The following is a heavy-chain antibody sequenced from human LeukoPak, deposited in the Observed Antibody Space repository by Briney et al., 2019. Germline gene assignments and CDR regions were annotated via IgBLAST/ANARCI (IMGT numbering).Heavy chain of an antibody. CDR1: GDSVSSNSAA. CDR2: TYYRSKWYN. V-gene: IGHV6-1*01. J-gene: IGHJ4*02. CDR3: ARVFSSAYDTSFDY. Sequence: SQTLALTRAISGDSVSSNSAAWNWIRQSPSRGLEWLGRTYYRSKWYNGYAASVKSRVTINPDTSKNQFSLQLNSVTPEDTAVYYCARVFSSAYDTSFDYWGQGTLVTVSS. D-gene: IGHD5-12*01.